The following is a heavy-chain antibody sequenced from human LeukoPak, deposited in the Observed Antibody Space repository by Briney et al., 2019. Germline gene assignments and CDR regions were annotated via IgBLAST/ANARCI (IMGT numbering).Heavy chain of an antibody. Sequence: SETLSLTCTVSGGSISSYYWSWIRQPPGKGQEWIGYIYYSGSTNYNPSLKSRVTISVDTSKNQFSLKLSSVTAADTAVYYCARTQYQLPFDAFDIWGQGTMVTVSS. J-gene: IGHJ3*02. V-gene: IGHV4-59*01. CDR3: ARTQYQLPFDAFDI. CDR2: IYYSGST. CDR1: GGSISSYY. D-gene: IGHD2-2*01.